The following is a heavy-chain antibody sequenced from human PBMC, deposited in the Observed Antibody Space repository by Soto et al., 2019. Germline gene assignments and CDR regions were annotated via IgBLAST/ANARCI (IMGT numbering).Heavy chain of an antibody. J-gene: IGHJ4*02. CDR2: VNAGNGET. D-gene: IGHD2-8*02. CDR3: ARDFAIALATFIDH. Sequence: QVQLVQSGAEVKRPGASVKISCKASGDPYNAHAMHWVRQAPGEGLEGMGWVNAGNGETKFSQKFQGRLTITRDNSASTVYLELSRLRSEDPAVYYCARDFAIALATFIDHWGQGNLGTVSP. CDR1: GDPYNAHA. V-gene: IGHV1-3*01.